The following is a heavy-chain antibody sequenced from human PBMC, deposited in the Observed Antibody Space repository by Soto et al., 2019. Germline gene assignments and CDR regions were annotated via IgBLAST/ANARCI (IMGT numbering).Heavy chain of an antibody. CDR2: IIPIFGTA. Sequence: VNVSCKASGGTFSSYAISWVRQAPGQGREWMGGIIPIFGTANYAQKFQGRVTITADESTSTAYMELSSLRSEDTAVYYCASENGDLYYFDYWGQGTLVTVSS. J-gene: IGHJ4*02. CDR1: GGTFSSYA. D-gene: IGHD4-17*01. CDR3: ASENGDLYYFDY. V-gene: IGHV1-69*13.